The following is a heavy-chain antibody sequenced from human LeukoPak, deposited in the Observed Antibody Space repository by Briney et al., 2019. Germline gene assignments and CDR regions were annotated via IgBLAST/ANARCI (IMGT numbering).Heavy chain of an antibody. V-gene: IGHV3-21*01. CDR3: ARDPSRWELLNFDY. Sequence: GGSLRLSCTASEFTFSTYNMNWVRQAPGKGLEWVSSISSSGSYVYYADSLKGRFTVSRDNAKDSLYLQMNSLRAEDTAVYYCARDPSRWELLNFDYWGPGTLVTVSS. J-gene: IGHJ4*02. D-gene: IGHD1-26*01. CDR1: EFTFSTYN. CDR2: ISSSGSYV.